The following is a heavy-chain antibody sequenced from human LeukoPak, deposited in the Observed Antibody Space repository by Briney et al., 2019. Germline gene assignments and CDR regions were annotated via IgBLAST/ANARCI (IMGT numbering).Heavy chain of an antibody. CDR1: GYSFTSCW. J-gene: IGHJ5*02. V-gene: IGHV5-10-1*01. CDR2: IDPSDSYT. D-gene: IGHD3-10*01. Sequence: GESLRISCKGSGYSFTSCWISWVRQMPGKGLEWMGRIDPSDSYTNYSPSFQGHVTISADKSISTAYLQWSSLKASDTAMYYCARLVYGSGSYYNGWFDPWGQGTLVTVSS. CDR3: ARLVYGSGSYYNGWFDP.